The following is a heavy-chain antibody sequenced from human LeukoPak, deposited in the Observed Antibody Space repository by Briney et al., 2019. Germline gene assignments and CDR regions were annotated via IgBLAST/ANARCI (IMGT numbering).Heavy chain of an antibody. J-gene: IGHJ1*01. V-gene: IGHV4-59*01. CDR2: LFYSGNT. CDR3: GRVRTGNTGSPEYFED. D-gene: IGHD5-12*01. CDR1: GGSISSYY. Sequence: KPSETLSLTCTVSGGSISSYYWSWIRQPPGKGLEWIGYLFYSGNTNSNPSLKSRVTISADTSKNQISLRLNSVTAADTAVYFCGRVRTGNTGSPEYFEDWGRGTQVTVS.